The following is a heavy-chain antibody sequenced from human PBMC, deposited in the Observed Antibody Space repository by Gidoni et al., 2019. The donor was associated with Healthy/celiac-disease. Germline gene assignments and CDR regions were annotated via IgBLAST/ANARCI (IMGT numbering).Heavy chain of an antibody. CDR1: GGTFSSYA. CDR3: ARGYNWNYVPPKPSWFDP. Sequence: QVQLVQSGAEVKKPGSSVKVSCKASGGTFSSYAISWVRQAPGQGLEWMGGIIPSFGTANYAQKCQGRVTITADESTSTACMELSSLRSEDTAVYYCARGYNWNYVPPKPSWFDPWGQGTLVTVSS. J-gene: IGHJ5*02. V-gene: IGHV1-69*01. CDR2: IIPSFGTA. D-gene: IGHD1-7*01.